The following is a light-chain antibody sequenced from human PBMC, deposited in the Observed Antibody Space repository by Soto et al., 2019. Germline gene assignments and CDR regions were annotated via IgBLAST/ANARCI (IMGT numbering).Light chain of an antibody. CDR3: QRYGSSPIT. CDR1: QSVTSNY. V-gene: IGKV3-20*01. J-gene: IGKJ5*01. Sequence: EIVLTQSPGTLSLSPGERATLSCRASQSVTSNYLAWYQQKPGQAPRLLIYGASSRATGIPGRFSGSGSGTDFTLTISRLEPEDFAVYYCQRYGSSPITFGQGTRLEIK. CDR2: GAS.